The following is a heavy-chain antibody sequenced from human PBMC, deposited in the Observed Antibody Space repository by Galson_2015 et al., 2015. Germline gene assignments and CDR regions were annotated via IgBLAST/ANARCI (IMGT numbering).Heavy chain of an antibody. V-gene: IGHV1-46*01. Sequence: SVKVSCKAFGYTFATYCIHWVRQAPGQGLEWMGIIQPSNGNTGYTQKLKGRVTMTRDTSTSTVYLELGSLGSEDTAVYYCARERPDTFYFDYWGQGTPVTVSS. J-gene: IGHJ4*02. D-gene: IGHD2-2*01. CDR3: ARERPDTFYFDY. CDR1: GYTFATYC. CDR2: IQPSNGNT.